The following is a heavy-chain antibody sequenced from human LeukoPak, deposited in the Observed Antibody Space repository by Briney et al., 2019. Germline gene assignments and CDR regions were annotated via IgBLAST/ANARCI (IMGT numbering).Heavy chain of an antibody. D-gene: IGHD4-11*01. J-gene: IGHJ4*02. Sequence: PSETLSLTCAVSGDSISSSSYYWGWIRQPPGKGLEYIGSIYYSGSTYYNPSLKSRVTISVDTSKNQFSLKLSSVTAADTAVYYCARGGTHTTGWGQGTLVTVSS. CDR1: GDSISSSSYY. CDR2: IYYSGST. CDR3: ARGGTHTTG. V-gene: IGHV4-39*07.